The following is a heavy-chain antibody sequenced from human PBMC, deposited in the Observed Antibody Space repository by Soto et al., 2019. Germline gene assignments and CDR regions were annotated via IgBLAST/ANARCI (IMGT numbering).Heavy chain of an antibody. D-gene: IGHD2-2*01. CDR2: IFPEDSDT. J-gene: IGHJ5*02. V-gene: IGHV5-51*01. CDR3: ARGYCTTTICDPWFDP. Sequence: GESLKICCEGAGDGFSNHWIAWVRQMPGKGLEWLGIIFPEDSDTRYTPSLQGQVTISADKSITTAYLQWSSLKASDTAMYYCARGYCTTTICDPWFDPWGQGTLVTVSS. CDR1: GDGFSNHW.